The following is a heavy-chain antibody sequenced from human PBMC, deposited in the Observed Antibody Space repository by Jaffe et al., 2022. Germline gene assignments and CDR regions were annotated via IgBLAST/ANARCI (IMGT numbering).Heavy chain of an antibody. Sequence: QLQLQESGPGLVKPSETLSLTCTVSGGSISSSSYYWGWIRQPPGKGLEWIGSIYYSGSTYYNPSLKSRVTISVDTSKNQFSLKLSSVTAADTAVYYCASMEYSSSVGFDYWGQGTLVTVSS. CDR3: ASMEYSSSVGFDY. CDR1: GGSISSSSYY. J-gene: IGHJ4*02. V-gene: IGHV4-39*01. D-gene: IGHD6-6*01. CDR2: IYYSGST.